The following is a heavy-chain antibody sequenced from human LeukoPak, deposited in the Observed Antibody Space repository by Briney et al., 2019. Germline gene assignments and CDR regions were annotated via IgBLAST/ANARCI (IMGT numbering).Heavy chain of an antibody. CDR3: ARDFAHYFDY. CDR1: GYTFTSYG. J-gene: IGHJ4*02. CDR2: ISAYNGNT. V-gene: IGHV1-18*01. Sequence: ASVKVSCKASGYTFTSYGISWVGQAPGQGLEWMGWISAYNGNTDYAQKFQGRVTMTTDTSTSTAYMELRSLRSDDTAVYYCARDFAHYFDYWGQGTLVTVSS. D-gene: IGHD2-21*01.